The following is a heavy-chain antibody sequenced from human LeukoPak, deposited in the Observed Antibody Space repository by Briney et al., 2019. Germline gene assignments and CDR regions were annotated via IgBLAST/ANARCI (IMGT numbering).Heavy chain of an antibody. D-gene: IGHD4-17*01. CDR1: GGSFSNYY. CDR2: IYYSGST. CDR3: ARPDYGDYESLLASPWFDP. Sequence: SETLSLTCAVYGGSFSNYYWGWIRQPPGKGLEWIGSIYYSGSTYYNPSLKSRVTISVDTSKNQFSLKLSSVTAADTAVYYCARPDYGDYESLLASPWFDPWGQGTLVTVSS. J-gene: IGHJ5*02. V-gene: IGHV4-39*01.